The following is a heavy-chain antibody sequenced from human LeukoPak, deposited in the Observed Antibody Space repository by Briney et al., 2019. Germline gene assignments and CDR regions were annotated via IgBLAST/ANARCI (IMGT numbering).Heavy chain of an antibody. V-gene: IGHV4-34*01. CDR1: GGSFSGYY. CDR2: INHSGST. Sequence: PSETLSLTCAAYGGSFSGYYWSWIRQPPGEGLEWIGEINHSGSTNYNPSLKSRVTISVDTSKNQFSLKLSSVTAADTAVYYCARGGTYYYGSGSYYTRWGQGTLVTVSS. CDR3: ARGGTYYYGSGSYYTR. D-gene: IGHD3-10*01. J-gene: IGHJ4*02.